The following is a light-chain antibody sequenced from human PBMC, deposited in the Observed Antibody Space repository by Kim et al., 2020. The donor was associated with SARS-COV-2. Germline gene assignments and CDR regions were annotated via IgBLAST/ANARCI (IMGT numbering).Light chain of an antibody. CDR3: QHYGSSPPRYT. V-gene: IGKV3-20*01. Sequence: GERAAPSCRASQSVTSSYFAWYQQKPGQAPRLLISGASSRATGIPDRFSGSGSVTDFTLTISRLEPEDFAVYYCQHYGSSPPRYTFGQGTKLEIK. CDR1: QSVTSSY. J-gene: IGKJ2*01. CDR2: GAS.